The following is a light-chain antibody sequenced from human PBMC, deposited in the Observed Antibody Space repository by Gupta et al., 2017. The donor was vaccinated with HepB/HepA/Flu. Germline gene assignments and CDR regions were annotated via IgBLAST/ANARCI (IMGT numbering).Light chain of an antibody. CDR2: GAS. V-gene: IGKV3-20*01. CDR1: QSVSNNY. Sequence: SPGTLSLSPGERATLSCRASQSVSNNYLAWYQQKAGQAPRLLIYGASTRATGIPDRFSGSGSGTDFTLTISRLEPEDFAMYHCQQEGNLPNNFGQGTKVEI. CDR3: QQEGNLPNN. J-gene: IGKJ2*01.